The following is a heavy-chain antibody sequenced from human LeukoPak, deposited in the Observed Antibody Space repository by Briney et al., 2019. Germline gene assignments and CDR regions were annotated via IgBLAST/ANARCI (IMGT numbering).Heavy chain of an antibody. CDR1: GGSISITSYY. CDR3: ARVEGGTIDY. Sequence: PSETLSLTCTVSGGSISITSYYWGWIRQPPGKGLEWIGSMYSSGSTYYNPSLKSRVTISVDTSKNQFSLKLSSVTAADTAVYYCARVEGGTIDYWGQGTLVTVSS. D-gene: IGHD1/OR15-1a*01. V-gene: IGHV4-39*07. J-gene: IGHJ4*02. CDR2: MYSSGST.